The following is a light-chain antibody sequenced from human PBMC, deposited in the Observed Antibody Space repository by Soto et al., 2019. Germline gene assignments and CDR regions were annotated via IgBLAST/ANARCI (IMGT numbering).Light chain of an antibody. J-gene: IGKJ1*01. Sequence: EIVLTQSPGTLSLSPGERATLSCRASRSVSKYLAWYQQKPGQAPRVLIYGASSRATGIPDRFSGSGSGTDFTLTISRLEPEDFAVYYCQHYAGSPWTFGQGTKVEIK. CDR1: RSVSKY. CDR3: QHYAGSPWT. CDR2: GAS. V-gene: IGKV3-20*01.